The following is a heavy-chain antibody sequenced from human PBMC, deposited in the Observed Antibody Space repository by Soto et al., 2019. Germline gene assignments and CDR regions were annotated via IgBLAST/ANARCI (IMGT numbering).Heavy chain of an antibody. CDR3: ARDLTFSSSWTNNWFDP. Sequence: QVQLVESGGGLVKPGGSLRLSCAASGFTFSDYYMSWIRQAPGKGLEWVSYISSSGSTIYYADSVKGRFTISRDNAKNSRYLQMNSLRAEDTAVYYCARDLTFSSSWTNNWFDPWGQGTLVTVSS. J-gene: IGHJ5*02. D-gene: IGHD6-13*01. V-gene: IGHV3-11*01. CDR2: ISSSGSTI. CDR1: GFTFSDYY.